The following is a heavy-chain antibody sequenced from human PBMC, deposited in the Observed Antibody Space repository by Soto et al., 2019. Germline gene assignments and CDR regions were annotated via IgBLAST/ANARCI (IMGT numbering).Heavy chain of an antibody. CDR3: AREQIGVAGSTYGY. V-gene: IGHV3-33*01. CDR1: GFTFSTYG. J-gene: IGHJ4*02. Sequence: QVQLVESGGGVVQPGTSLRLSCAASGFTFSTYGMHWVRQAPGKGLDWVALIWYDGSRPHYAESVKGRFIISRDNSQKPQLLQMNSLRVEDTAVYYCAREQIGVAGSTYGYWGQGTLVTVPS. CDR2: IWYDGSRP. D-gene: IGHD6-19*01.